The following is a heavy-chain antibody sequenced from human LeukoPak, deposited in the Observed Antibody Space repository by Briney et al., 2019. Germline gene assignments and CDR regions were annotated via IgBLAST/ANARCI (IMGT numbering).Heavy chain of an antibody. J-gene: IGHJ4*02. CDR3: ANNVEMATFDY. CDR2: ISSSSNYI. Sequence: GGSLRLSCAASGFTFSSYSMNWVRQAPGKGLEWVSSISSSSNYIYYADSVKGRFTISRDNAKNSLYLQMNSLRAEDTAVYYCANNVEMATFDYWGQGTLVTVSS. CDR1: GFTFSSYS. V-gene: IGHV3-21*01. D-gene: IGHD5-24*01.